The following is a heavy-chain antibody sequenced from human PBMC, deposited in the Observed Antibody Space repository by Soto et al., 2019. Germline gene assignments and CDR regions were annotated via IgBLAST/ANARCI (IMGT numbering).Heavy chain of an antibody. CDR1: GFTFRTYG. Sequence: SGGSLRLSCAASGFTFRTYGMSWVRRAPGGGLEWVASISSSGSFIYYADSVKGRFTISRDDAEKSLYLQMNSLRAEDTALYYCAREPQGIAAALDYWGQGTLVTVSS. CDR3: AREPQGIAAALDY. V-gene: IGHV3-21*01. CDR2: ISSSGSFI. D-gene: IGHD6-13*01. J-gene: IGHJ4*02.